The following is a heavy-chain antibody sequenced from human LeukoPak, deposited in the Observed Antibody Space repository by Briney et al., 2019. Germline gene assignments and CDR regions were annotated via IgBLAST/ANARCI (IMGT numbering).Heavy chain of an antibody. CDR2: FYSSVST. CDR3: VREKLYTSSWGFQH. V-gene: IGHV4-4*07. CDR1: GGSIRSYY. D-gene: IGHD6-13*01. J-gene: IGHJ1*01. Sequence: SETLSLTCTVSGGSIRSYYWSWIRQPAGKGLEWIGRFYSSVSTKYNPSLESRVTMSVDTSRNLFYLNLTSVTAADTAIYFCVREKLYTSSWGFQHWGQGALVTVSS.